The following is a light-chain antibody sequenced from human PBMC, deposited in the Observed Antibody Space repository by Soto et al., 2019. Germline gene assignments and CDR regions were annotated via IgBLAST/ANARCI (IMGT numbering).Light chain of an antibody. V-gene: IGKV3-15*01. CDR1: QSISSK. CDR3: QQYNSWTTIT. J-gene: IGKJ5*01. Sequence: EIVMTQPPATLSVSPGERATLSCRASQSISSKLGWYQQRPGQAPRLLIYGASTRATGIPARFSGSGSGTEFTLTISSLQSEDSAVYYCQQYNSWTTITFGQGTRLEIK. CDR2: GAS.